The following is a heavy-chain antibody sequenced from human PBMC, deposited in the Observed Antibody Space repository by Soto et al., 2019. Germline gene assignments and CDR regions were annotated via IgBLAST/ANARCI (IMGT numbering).Heavy chain of an antibody. J-gene: IGHJ6*03. CDR3: ARGDYQAYYRGYDGHYYYYYMDV. Sequence: EVQLVESGGGLVQPGGSLRLSCAASGFTVSSNYMSWVRQAPGKGLEWVSVIYSGGSTYYADSVKGRFTISRDNSKNTLYLQMNSLRAEDTAVYYCARGDYQAYYRGYDGHYYYYYMDVWGKGTTVTVSS. CDR1: GFTVSSNY. D-gene: IGHD5-12*01. V-gene: IGHV3-66*01. CDR2: IYSGGST.